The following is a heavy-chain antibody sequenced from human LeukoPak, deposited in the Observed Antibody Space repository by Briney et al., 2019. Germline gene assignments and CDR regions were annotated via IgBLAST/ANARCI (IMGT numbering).Heavy chain of an antibody. CDR1: GFTVSSND. CDR3: ARGLRIDY. Sequence: GGSLRLSCAASGFTVSSNDMSWVRQAPGKGLEWVSVISGSGVNTDYADSVKGRFTISRDNSKNTLYLQMNSLRAEDTAVYYCARGLRIDYWGQGTLVTVSS. J-gene: IGHJ4*02. V-gene: IGHV3-23*01. CDR2: ISGSGVNT. D-gene: IGHD5/OR15-5a*01.